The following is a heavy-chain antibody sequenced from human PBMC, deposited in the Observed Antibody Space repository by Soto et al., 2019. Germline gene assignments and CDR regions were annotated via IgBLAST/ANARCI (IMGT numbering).Heavy chain of an antibody. D-gene: IGHD6-19*01. J-gene: IGHJ4*02. Sequence: GGSLRLSCAASGFTFSSYAMSWVRQAPGKGLEWVSAISGSGGSAYYADSVKGRFTISRDNSKNTLYLQMNSLRAEDTAVYYCAKNPKWLVRSFFGDWGQGTLVTVSS. V-gene: IGHV3-23*01. CDR3: AKNPKWLVRSFFGD. CDR2: ISGSGGSA. CDR1: GFTFSSYA.